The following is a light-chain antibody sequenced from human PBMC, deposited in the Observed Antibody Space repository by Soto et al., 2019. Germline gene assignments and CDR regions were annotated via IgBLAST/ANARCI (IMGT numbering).Light chain of an antibody. CDR1: QSIDSW. Sequence: IQMTQSPSTLSASVGDRVTITCRASQSIDSWLAWYQHKPGKAPKLLIFQASPLETGVPSRFSGSGSETEFTLTISSLQPDDSATYYCQQYNSYSRTFGQGTKVEIK. V-gene: IGKV1-5*03. J-gene: IGKJ1*01. CDR2: QAS. CDR3: QQYNSYSRT.